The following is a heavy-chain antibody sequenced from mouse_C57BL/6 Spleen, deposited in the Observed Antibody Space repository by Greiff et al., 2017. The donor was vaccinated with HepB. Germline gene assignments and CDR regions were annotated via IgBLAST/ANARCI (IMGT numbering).Heavy chain of an antibody. Sequence: VQLQQSGPELVKPGASVKISCKASGYTFTDYYMNWVKQSHGKSLEWIGDINPNNGGTSYNQKFKGKATLTVDKSSSTAYMELRSLTSEDSAVYYCARGAITTVVPNWYFDVWGTGTTVTVSS. CDR1: GYTFTDYY. CDR3: ARGAITTVVPNWYFDV. J-gene: IGHJ1*03. CDR2: INPNNGGT. V-gene: IGHV1-26*01. D-gene: IGHD1-1*01.